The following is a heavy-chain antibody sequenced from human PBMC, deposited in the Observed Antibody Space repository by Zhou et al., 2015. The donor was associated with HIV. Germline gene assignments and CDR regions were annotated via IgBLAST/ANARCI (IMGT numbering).Heavy chain of an antibody. CDR3: ARSLRPQRYMDV. CDR1: GYIFTGYY. V-gene: IGHV1-2*06. J-gene: IGHJ6*03. Sequence: QVQLVQSGAEVKIPRASVKVSCKASGYIFTGYYMHWVRQAPGQGLEWMGRINPNSGGTNYAQKFQGRVTMTRDTSISTAYMELSRLRSDDTAVYYCARSLRPQRYMDVWGKGTTVTVSS. CDR2: INPNSGGT.